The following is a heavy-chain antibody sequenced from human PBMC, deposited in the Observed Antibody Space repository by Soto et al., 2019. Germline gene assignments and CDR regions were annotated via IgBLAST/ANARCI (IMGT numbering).Heavy chain of an antibody. D-gene: IGHD6-19*01. Sequence: PGGSLRLSCAASGFAFSSYCMIWVRQAPGKGLEWVSDIKTDGSTTSYADSVKGRFTISRDNAKNTLYLQMNSLRVEDTAVYYCATLGVAGADYWGLGTLVTVSS. J-gene: IGHJ4*02. CDR2: IKTDGSTT. V-gene: IGHV3-74*01. CDR1: GFAFSSYC. CDR3: ATLGVAGADY.